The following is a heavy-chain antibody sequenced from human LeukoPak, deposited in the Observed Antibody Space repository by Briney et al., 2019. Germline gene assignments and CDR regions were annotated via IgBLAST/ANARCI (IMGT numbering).Heavy chain of an antibody. CDR2: ITSSSSYI. CDR1: GFTFSSYN. V-gene: IGHV3-21*01. J-gene: IGHJ6*03. Sequence: GGSLRLSCAASGFTFSSYNMNWVRQAPGKGLEWVSSITSSSSYIYYADSVKGRFTISRDNAKNSLYLQINSLRAEDTAVYYCARDPYSGRYGDYYYYMDVWGKGTTVTISS. D-gene: IGHD1-26*01. CDR3: ARDPYSGRYGDYYYYMDV.